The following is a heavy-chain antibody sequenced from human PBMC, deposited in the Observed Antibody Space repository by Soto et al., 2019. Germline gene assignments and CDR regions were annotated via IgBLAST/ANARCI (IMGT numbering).Heavy chain of an antibody. CDR2: ISAYNGNT. CDR3: AREGSRPYYYYGMDV. J-gene: IGHJ6*02. CDR1: GYTFTSYG. D-gene: IGHD1-26*01. Sequence: ASVKVSCKASGYTFTSYGFSWVRQAPGQGLEWMGWISAYNGNTNYAQKLQGRVNMTTDTSTSTAYMELRSLRSDDTAVYYCAREGSRPYYYYGMDVWGQGTTVTVSS. V-gene: IGHV1-18*01.